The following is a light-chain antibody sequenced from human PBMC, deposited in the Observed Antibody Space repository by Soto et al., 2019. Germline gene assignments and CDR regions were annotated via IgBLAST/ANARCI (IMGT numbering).Light chain of an antibody. J-gene: IGKJ5*01. CDR2: GAS. V-gene: IGKV3-20*01. CDR3: KQFDSSAIT. Sequence: EIVLTQSPGTLSLSPGERATLSCRASQSIRNNYLAWYQHKRGQAPRLLIYGASTRATGIPDRFSGSGSGIDFSLTISRLEPDDIAVYYCKQFDSSAITFGQGTRLEIK. CDR1: QSIRNNY.